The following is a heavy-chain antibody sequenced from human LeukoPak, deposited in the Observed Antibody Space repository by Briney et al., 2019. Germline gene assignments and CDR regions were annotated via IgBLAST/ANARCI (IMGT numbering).Heavy chain of an antibody. CDR3: AKTASSSWGFFDY. V-gene: IGHV3-30*02. J-gene: IGHJ4*02. Sequence: GGSLRLSCAASGFTFSNYWMHWVRQAPGKGLEWVAFIRNDGTIKYYADSVKGRFTISRDNSKNTLYLQMNSLRAEDTAVYSCAKTASSSWGFFDYWGQGTLVTVSS. CDR2: IRNDGTIK. D-gene: IGHD6-13*01. CDR1: GFTFSNYW.